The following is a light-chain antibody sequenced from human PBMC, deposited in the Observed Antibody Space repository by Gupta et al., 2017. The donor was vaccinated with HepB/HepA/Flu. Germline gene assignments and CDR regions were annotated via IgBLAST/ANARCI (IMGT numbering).Light chain of an antibody. CDR2: DAS. V-gene: IGKV1-33*01. J-gene: IGKJ4*01. CDR3: QQDDSLPIT. Sequence: DIKMTQSPSSLSSSVGDRVTITCQASQDINNYLSWFQQKPGKPPKLLIYDASALETGVPSRFTGSGSETFFTFTITSLQPEDFATYYCQQDDSLPITFGGGTKVEIK. CDR1: QDINNY.